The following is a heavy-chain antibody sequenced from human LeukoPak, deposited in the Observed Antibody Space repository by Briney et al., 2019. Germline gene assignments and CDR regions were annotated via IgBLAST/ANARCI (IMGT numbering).Heavy chain of an antibody. J-gene: IGHJ4*02. CDR1: GGSISSYY. CDR3: ARHLVSRSRHNYFDY. V-gene: IGHV4-59*01. Sequence: PSETLSLTCTVSGGSISSYYLGWIRQPPGEGLEWIGYIYYSGSTNYNPSLKSRVTISVDTSKNQFSLKLSSVTAADTAVYYCARHLVSRSRHNYFDYWGQGTLVTVSS. D-gene: IGHD3-9*01. CDR2: IYYSGST.